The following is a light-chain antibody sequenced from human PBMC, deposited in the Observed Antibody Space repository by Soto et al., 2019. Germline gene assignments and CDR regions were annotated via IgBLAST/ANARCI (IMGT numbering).Light chain of an antibody. CDR1: QSIDSW. J-gene: IGKJ2*01. Sequence: DIQMTQSPSTRSASVGDRVTITCRASQSIDSWLAWYQQKPGKAPKLLIYRASSLESGVPSRFSGSGSGTEFTLTISSLQPDDFATYYCQQYKTYMYTFAQGTKLEIK. CDR3: QQYKTYMYT. CDR2: RAS. V-gene: IGKV1-5*03.